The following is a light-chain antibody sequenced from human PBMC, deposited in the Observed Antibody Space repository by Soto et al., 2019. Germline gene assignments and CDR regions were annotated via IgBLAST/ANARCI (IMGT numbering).Light chain of an antibody. Sequence: DIQMTQSPSTLSASVGDRVTITCRASQSISSWLAWYQQKPGKAPKLLIYDASSLESGVPSRFSGSGSGTEFPLTNSGLQPDDFATYYCQQYAGTFGQGTKLEIK. CDR3: QQYAGT. CDR1: QSISSW. V-gene: IGKV1-5*01. CDR2: DAS. J-gene: IGKJ2*01.